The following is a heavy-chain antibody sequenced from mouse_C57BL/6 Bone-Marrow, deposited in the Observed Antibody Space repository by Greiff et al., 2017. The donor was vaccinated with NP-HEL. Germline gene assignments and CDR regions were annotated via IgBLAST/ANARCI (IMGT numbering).Heavy chain of an antibody. CDR2: INSDGGST. Sequence: EVKLVESGGGLVQPGESLKLSCESSEYDFPSHDMSWVRKTPEKRLELVAAINSDGGSTYYPDNLERQFILSIDKPTTPLYMQMSSLRSEDTALYYCAGHGWYFCFWGTGTTVTVSS. J-gene: IGHJ1*03. CDR1: EYDFPSHD. V-gene: IGHV5-2*01. CDR3: AGHGWYFCF.